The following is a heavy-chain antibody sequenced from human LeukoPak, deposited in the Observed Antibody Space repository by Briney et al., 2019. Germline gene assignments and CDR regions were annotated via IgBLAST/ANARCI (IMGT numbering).Heavy chain of an antibody. CDR1: GFTVSSNY. V-gene: IGHV3-66*01. CDR3: ARAVGQDFDY. CDR2: LDNGGTT. J-gene: IGHJ4*02. Sequence: GGSLRLSCAASGFTVSSNYMSWARQAPGKGLEWVSFLDNGGTTYYTDSVKGRFITSRDSSTNTLYLQMNSLRAEDTAVYYCARAVGQDFDYWGQGTLVTVSP.